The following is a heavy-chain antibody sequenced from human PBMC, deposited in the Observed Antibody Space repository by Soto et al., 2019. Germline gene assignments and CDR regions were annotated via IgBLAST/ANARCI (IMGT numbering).Heavy chain of an antibody. CDR3: ARAKDRLQLGGNYFYILDV. V-gene: IGHV1-69*12. CDR2: IMPVFPTP. CDR1: GGTFSTSA. Sequence: QVQLVQSGAEVKKPGSSVKVSCKASGGTFSTSAISWVRQAPGQGLEWVGGIMPVFPTPDYAQNFQGRVTTTADESTTNAQLDLTGLIADDTAVYYCARAKDRLQLGGNYFYILDVWGPGAAITVS. D-gene: IGHD1-1*01. J-gene: IGHJ6*02.